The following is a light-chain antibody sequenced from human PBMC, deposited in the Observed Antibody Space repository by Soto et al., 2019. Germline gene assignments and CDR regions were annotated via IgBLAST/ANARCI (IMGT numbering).Light chain of an antibody. Sequence: EIVLTQSPGTLSLSPGERATLSCRANQSVSSSYLAWYQQKPGQAPGLLIYGASSRATGIPDRFSGSGSGTDFTLTISRLEPGDFAVYYCQQYGSSPGFGGGTKVEIK. V-gene: IGKV3-20*01. CDR2: GAS. CDR3: QQYGSSPG. CDR1: QSVSSSY. J-gene: IGKJ4*02.